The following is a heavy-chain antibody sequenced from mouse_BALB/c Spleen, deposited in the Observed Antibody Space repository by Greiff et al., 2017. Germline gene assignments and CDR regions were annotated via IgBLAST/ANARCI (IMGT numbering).Heavy chain of an antibody. CDR1: GFTFSSYA. J-gene: IGHJ1*01. CDR3: ARHGGNPGYFDV. Sequence: EVKLVESGGGLVKPGGSLKLSCAASGFTFSSYAMSWVRQTPEKRLEWVATISSGGSYTYYPDSVKGRFTISRDNAKNTLYLQMSSLRSEDTAMYYCARHGGNPGYFDVWGEGTTVTVSS. D-gene: IGHD2-1*01. V-gene: IGHV5-9-3*01. CDR2: ISSGGSYT.